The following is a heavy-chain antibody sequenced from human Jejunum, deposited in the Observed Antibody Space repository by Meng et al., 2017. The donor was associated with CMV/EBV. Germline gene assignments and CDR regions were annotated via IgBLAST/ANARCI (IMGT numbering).Heavy chain of an antibody. CDR1: GGSISATGSY. CDR3: ARVKYGSTNWFDP. J-gene: IGHJ5*02. D-gene: IGHD3-10*01. CDR2: IFFSGIT. V-gene: IGHV4-39*07. Sequence: VSGGSISATGSYWGWVRQPPGKGLEWIGNIFFSGITFSNPSLKSRVTISADTSTNQFSLKLSSVTAADTAMYYCARVKYGSTNWFDPWGQGTLVTVSS.